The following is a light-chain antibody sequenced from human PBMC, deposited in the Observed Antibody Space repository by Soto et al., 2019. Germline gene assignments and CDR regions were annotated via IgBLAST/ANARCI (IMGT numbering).Light chain of an antibody. CDR2: VNSDGSH. J-gene: IGLJ3*02. Sequence: QPVLTQSPSASASLGASVKLTCTLSSGHSNYAIAWHQQLPEKGPRYLMKVNSDGSHIKGDGIPDRFSGSSSGAERYLTISSLQSEDEADYYCQTWGTGIWVFGGGTKLTVL. CDR1: SGHSNYA. V-gene: IGLV4-69*01. CDR3: QTWGTGIWV.